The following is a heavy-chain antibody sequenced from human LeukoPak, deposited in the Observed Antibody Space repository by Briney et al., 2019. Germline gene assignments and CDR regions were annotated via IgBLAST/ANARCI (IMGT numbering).Heavy chain of an antibody. J-gene: IGHJ4*02. D-gene: IGHD3-16*02. CDR1: GFTFSSYE. CDR3: ARDVGYYDYVWGSYLDY. V-gene: IGHV3-48*03. Sequence: GGSLRLSCAASGFTFSSYEMNWVRQAPGKGLEWVSYISSSGSTIYYADSVKGRFTISRDNAENSLYLQMNSLRAEDTAVYYCARDVGYYDYVWGSYLDYWGQGTLVTVSS. CDR2: ISSSGSTI.